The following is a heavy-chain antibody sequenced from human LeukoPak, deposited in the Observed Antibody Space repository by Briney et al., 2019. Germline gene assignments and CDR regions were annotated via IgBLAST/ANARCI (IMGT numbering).Heavy chain of an antibody. D-gene: IGHD2-2*01. V-gene: IGHV3-7*03. Sequence: GGSLRLSCEASGFTFSSYWMSWVRQAPGKGLEWVANIKQDGSEKYYVDSVKGRFTISRDNAKNSLYLQMSSLRADDTALYYCARGPLGYCSSTSCSFNYWGQGTLVTVSS. J-gene: IGHJ4*02. CDR1: GFTFSSYW. CDR2: IKQDGSEK. CDR3: ARGPLGYCSSTSCSFNY.